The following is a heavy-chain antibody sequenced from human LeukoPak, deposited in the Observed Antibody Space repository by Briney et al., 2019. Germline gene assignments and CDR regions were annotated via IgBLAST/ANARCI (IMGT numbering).Heavy chain of an antibody. Sequence: ASVTVSCKASGGTFSSYAISWVRQAPGQGLEWMGRIIPILGIANYAQKFQGRVTITADKSTSTAYMELSSLRSEDTAVYYCAGEGGDFWSGDAFDIWGQGTMVTVSS. J-gene: IGHJ3*02. CDR1: GGTFSSYA. V-gene: IGHV1-69*04. CDR2: IIPILGIA. CDR3: AGEGGDFWSGDAFDI. D-gene: IGHD3-3*01.